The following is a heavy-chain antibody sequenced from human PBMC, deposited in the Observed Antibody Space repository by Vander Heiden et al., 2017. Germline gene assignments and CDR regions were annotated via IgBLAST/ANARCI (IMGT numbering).Heavy chain of an antibody. CDR3: ARSVAGKHDY. V-gene: IGHV6-1*01. CDR2: TYYRSKWYN. D-gene: IGHD6-19*01. Sequence: QAQLQKSGPGLVKPSQTLSLPCATSGDSVSTTSASWNWIRQSPSRGLEWLGRTYYRSKWYNDYAVSVKSRTTINPDASKNQFSLQLNSVTPEDTAVYYCARSVAGKHDYWGQGTLVTVSS. J-gene: IGHJ4*02. CDR1: GDSVSTTSAS.